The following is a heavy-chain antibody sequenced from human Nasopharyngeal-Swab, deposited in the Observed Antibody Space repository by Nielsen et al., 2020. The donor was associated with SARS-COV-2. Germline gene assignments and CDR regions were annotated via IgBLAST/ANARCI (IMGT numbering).Heavy chain of an antibody. CDR3: ARGNWNDYYYGMDV. D-gene: IGHD1-1*01. CDR2: IWYDGSNK. J-gene: IGHJ6*02. CDR1: GFTFSSSG. Sequence: GESLKISWAASGFTFSSSGMHWVRQAPGKGLEWVAVIWYDGSNKYYADSVKGRFTISRDNSKNTLYLQMNSLRAEDTAVYYCARGNWNDYYYGMDVWGQGTTVTVSS. V-gene: IGHV3-33*01.